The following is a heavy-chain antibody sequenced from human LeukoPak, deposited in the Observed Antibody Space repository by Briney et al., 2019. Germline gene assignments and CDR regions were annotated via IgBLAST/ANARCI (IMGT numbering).Heavy chain of an antibody. CDR2: ISSSSSYI. D-gene: IGHD1-14*01. Sequence: GGSLRLSCAGAGFTFNAYSINWVRQAPGKGLEWVSSISSSSSYIYYADSVKGRFTISRDNAKNSLYLQMNSLRAEDTAVYYCARDRNLVSMGSSYYYYGMDVWGQGTTVTVSS. V-gene: IGHV3-21*01. CDR3: ARDRNLVSMGSSYYYYGMDV. J-gene: IGHJ6*02. CDR1: GFTFNAYS.